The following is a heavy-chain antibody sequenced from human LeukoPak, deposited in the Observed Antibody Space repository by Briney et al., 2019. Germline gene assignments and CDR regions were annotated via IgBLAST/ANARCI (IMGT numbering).Heavy chain of an antibody. CDR3: ARDPASGMDV. V-gene: IGHV1-69*04. CDR2: IIPILGIA. Sequence: ASVKVSCKASGGTFSSYTISWVRQAPGQGLEWMGRIIPILGIANYAQKFQGRVTLTADKSTSTAYMEQSSLRSEDTAAYYCARDPASGMDVWGQGPTVTVSS. CDR1: GGTFSSYT. J-gene: IGHJ6*02.